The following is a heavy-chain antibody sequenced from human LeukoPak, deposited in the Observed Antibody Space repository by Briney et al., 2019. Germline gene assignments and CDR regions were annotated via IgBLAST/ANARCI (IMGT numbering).Heavy chain of an antibody. J-gene: IGHJ4*02. Sequence: GGSLSLSCAASGLDFSILAVRWVRPPPGGGREWVACIRGGGRDTYSADSVKGRRIISRDQSTNPMYLQMTSLRVEDPAISYCETISGTFDSLDYWGQGTLVTVSS. D-gene: IGHD1-1*01. CDR1: GLDFSILA. V-gene: IGHV3-23*01. CDR2: IRGGGRDT. CDR3: ETISGTFDSLDY.